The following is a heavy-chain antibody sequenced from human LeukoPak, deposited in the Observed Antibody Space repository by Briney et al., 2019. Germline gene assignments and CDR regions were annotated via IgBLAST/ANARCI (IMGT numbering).Heavy chain of an antibody. Sequence: SETLSLTCAVSGYSISSGYYWGWIRQPPGKGLEWIGSIYHSGSTYYNPSLKSRVTISVGTSKNQFSLKLSSVTAADTAVYYCASPVFLGYWGQGTLVTVSS. CDR1: GYSISSGYY. D-gene: IGHD3-3*01. V-gene: IGHV4-38-2*01. CDR2: IYHSGST. J-gene: IGHJ4*02. CDR3: ASPVFLGY.